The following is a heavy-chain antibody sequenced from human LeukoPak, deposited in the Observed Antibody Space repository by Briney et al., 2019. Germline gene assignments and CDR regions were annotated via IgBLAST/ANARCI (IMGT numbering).Heavy chain of an antibody. CDR3: ARSITPYSSSSEGVYYFDY. Sequence: KPSETLSLTCAVYGGSFSGYYWSWIRQPPGKGLEWIGYIYYSGSTNYNPSLKSRVTISVDTSKNQFSLKLSSVTAADTAVYYCARSITPYSSSSEGVYYFDYWGQGTLVTVSS. V-gene: IGHV4-59*01. CDR1: GGSFSGYY. J-gene: IGHJ4*02. CDR2: IYYSGST. D-gene: IGHD6-6*01.